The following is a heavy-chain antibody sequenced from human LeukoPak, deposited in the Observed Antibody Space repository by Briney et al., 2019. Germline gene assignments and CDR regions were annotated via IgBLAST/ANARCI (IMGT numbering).Heavy chain of an antibody. Sequence: PSETLSLTCAVYGGSFSGYYWSWIRQPPGEGLEWIGEINHSGSTNYNPSLKSRVTISVDTSKNQFSLKLSSVTAADTAVYYCARDRPVRYCSSTSCYQRGYYYGMDVWGQGTTVTVSS. CDR1: GGSFSGYY. D-gene: IGHD2-2*01. V-gene: IGHV4-34*01. J-gene: IGHJ6*02. CDR2: INHSGST. CDR3: ARDRPVRYCSSTSCYQRGYYYGMDV.